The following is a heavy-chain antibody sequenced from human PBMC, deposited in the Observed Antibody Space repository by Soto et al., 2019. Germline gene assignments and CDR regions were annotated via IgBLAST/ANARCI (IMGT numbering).Heavy chain of an antibody. CDR1: GDSVRSSNW. J-gene: IGHJ6*02. CDR3: ATMKKPRGYYYGLNV. Sequence: SETLSLTCAVSGDSVRSSNWWTWVRQSPGKGLEWIGEIYHLGGTNYNPSLKSRVTISVDMAKNQVSLKLSSVTAADTAVYYCATMKKPRGYYYGLNVWGQGTTVTVSS. CDR2: IYHLGGT. V-gene: IGHV4-4*02.